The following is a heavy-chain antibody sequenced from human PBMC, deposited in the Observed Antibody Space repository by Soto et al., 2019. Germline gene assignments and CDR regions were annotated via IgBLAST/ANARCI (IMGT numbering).Heavy chain of an antibody. D-gene: IGHD6-6*01. Sequence: ASVKVSCKASGGTFSSYAISWVRQAPGQGLEWMGGIIPIFGTANYAQKFQGRVTITADKSTSTAYMELSSLRSEDTAVYYCATSSIAARPWDYWGQGTLVTVSS. V-gene: IGHV1-69*06. CDR1: GGTFSSYA. CDR2: IIPIFGTA. J-gene: IGHJ4*02. CDR3: ATSSIAARPWDY.